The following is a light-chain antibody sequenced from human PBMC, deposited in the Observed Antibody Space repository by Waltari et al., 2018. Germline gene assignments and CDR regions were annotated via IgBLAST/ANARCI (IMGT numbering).Light chain of an antibody. Sequence: EIVLTQSPGTLSLSPGERATLSCRASQSVLNRQLAWYQQKPGQSPRLLISGASSRATGIPDRFSGSGSGTDFTHTSSRLEPGDFAVYYCQQYGSSPLTFGGGTRVEIK. CDR2: GAS. CDR3: QQYGSSPLT. J-gene: IGKJ4*01. V-gene: IGKV3-20*01. CDR1: QSVLNRQ.